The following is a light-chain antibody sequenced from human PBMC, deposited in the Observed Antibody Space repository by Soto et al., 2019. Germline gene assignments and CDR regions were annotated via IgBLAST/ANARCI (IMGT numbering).Light chain of an antibody. CDR2: DDT. CDR1: NIGSES. Sequence: SYELTQPPSVSVAPGQTARITRGADNIGSESVHWYQQKPGQAPVLVLYDDTDRPSGIPERFSGSNSGSTATLTISGVEAGDEADYYCQVWDSSNEHLVFGAGTKVTVL. V-gene: IGLV3-21*02. J-gene: IGLJ1*01. CDR3: QVWDSSNEHLV.